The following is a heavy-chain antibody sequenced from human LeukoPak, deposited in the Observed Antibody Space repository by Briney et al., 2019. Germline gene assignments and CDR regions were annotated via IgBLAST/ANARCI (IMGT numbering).Heavy chain of an antibody. J-gene: IGHJ6*03. D-gene: IGHD6-13*01. V-gene: IGHV4-39*07. CDR2: IYYSGST. CDR3: ARESLGQQLVNPLYYYYMDV. Sequence: SETLSLTCTVSGVSLSSSNSYWGWIRQPPGKGLEWIGSIYYSGSTYYNPSLKSRVTISVDTSKNQFSLRLSSVTAADTAVYYCARESLGQQLVNPLYYYYMDVWGKGTTVTVSS. CDR1: GVSLSSSNSY.